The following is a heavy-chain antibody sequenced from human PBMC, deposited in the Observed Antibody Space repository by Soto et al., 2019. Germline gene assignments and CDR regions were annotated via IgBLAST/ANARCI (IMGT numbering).Heavy chain of an antibody. J-gene: IGHJ5*02. D-gene: IGHD3-3*02. CDR3: ARANLHHHFWSVP. V-gene: IGHV1-18*01. Sequence: ASVKVSCKASGYTFTSYGISWVRQAPGQGLEWMGWISAYNGNTNYAQKLQGRVNLTTDTSTSTAYMELRSLRSDDTAVYYCARANLHHHFWSVPRGPGTLVTLSS. CDR1: GYTFTSYG. CDR2: ISAYNGNT.